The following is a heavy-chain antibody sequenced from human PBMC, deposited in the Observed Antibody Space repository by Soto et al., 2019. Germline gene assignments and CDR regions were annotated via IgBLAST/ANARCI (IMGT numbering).Heavy chain of an antibody. CDR1: GFTFSSYW. CDR2: ISGDGRSA. Sequence: GGSLRLSCAASGFTFSSYWMHWVRQSPGEGLVWVSRISGDGRSATYADSVKGRFTISRDNARNTLYLEMNSLRADDTAVYYCTTFWSVADFDYWGQGTLVTVSS. V-gene: IGHV3-74*01. D-gene: IGHD3-3*01. J-gene: IGHJ4*02. CDR3: TTFWSVADFDY.